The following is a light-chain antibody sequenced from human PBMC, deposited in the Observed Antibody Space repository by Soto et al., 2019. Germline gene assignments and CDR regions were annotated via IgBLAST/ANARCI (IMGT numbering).Light chain of an antibody. J-gene: IGLJ1*01. Sequence: QSVLTQPASVSGSPGRSITISCRGVSSDVGGYNHVSWYQQYPGKAPKLMIYEVSDRPSGVSNRFSGSKSGNTASLTISGLQADDEADYYCSSYTSSFRRLFGTANKVTV. CDR3: SSYTSSFRRL. CDR2: EVS. CDR1: SSDVGGYNH. V-gene: IGLV2-14*01.